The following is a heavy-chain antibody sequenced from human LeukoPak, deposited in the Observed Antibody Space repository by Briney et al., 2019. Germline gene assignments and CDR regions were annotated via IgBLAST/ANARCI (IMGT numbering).Heavy chain of an antibody. V-gene: IGHV4-39*01. D-gene: IGHD2-2*03. CDR1: GRPMRSSRLF. J-gene: IGHJ4*02. CDR3: ARHGYCNSTSCSFVVGPPNYSFDY. CDR2: ISSNGYT. Sequence: PSETLSLTCTVSGRPMRSSRLFWAGIRQSPGRVLEWIASISSNGYTYNTPTLKSRVSISVNTSKGQFSLMLSSVTAADTSLYYCARHGYCNSTSCSFVVGPPNYSFDYWGQGTLVTVSS.